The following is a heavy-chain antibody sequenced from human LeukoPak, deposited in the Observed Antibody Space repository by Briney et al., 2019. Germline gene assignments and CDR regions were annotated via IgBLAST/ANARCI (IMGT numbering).Heavy chain of an antibody. CDR3: TRESGSYLGLFKR. CDR2: IKYDGSEK. J-gene: IGHJ4*02. V-gene: IGHV3-7*01. Sequence: TGGSLRLSCAASGFTFSSYWMSWVRQAPGKGLEWVANIKYDGSEKYYVDSVKGRFTISRDNAKNSLCLQMNSLRAEDTAMYYCTRESGSYLGLFKRWGQGTLVTVSS. CDR1: GFTFSSYW. D-gene: IGHD1-26*01.